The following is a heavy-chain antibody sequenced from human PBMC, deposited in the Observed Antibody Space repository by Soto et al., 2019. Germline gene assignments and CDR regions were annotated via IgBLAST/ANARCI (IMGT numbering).Heavy chain of an antibody. D-gene: IGHD4-17*01. CDR3: VKDKGSTVSPSDYYYNGMDV. V-gene: IGHV3-23*01. CDR1: GLTFSNCA. J-gene: IGHJ6*02. Sequence: EVQLLESGGGLVQPGGSLRLSCVASGLTFSNCAMHWVRQAPGKGLEWVSGIGYGGGGTYYADSVKGRLTISRHNSKNTVYLQMSSLRAEDTAVYYCVKDKGSTVSPSDYYYNGMDVWGQGTTVTVSS. CDR2: IGYGGGGT.